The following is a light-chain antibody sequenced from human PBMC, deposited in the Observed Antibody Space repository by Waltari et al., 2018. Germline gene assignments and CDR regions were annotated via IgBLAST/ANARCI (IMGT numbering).Light chain of an antibody. CDR2: AAS. CDR1: HTISSY. J-gene: IGKJ1*01. CDR3: QQSYSTPWT. Sequence: DIQMTQSPSSLSASVRDIVTITCRASHTISSYLNWYQQKPGKAPKLLIYAASSLQSGVPSRFSGSGSGTDFTLTISSLQPEDFASYYCQQSYSTPWTFGQGTKVEIK. V-gene: IGKV1-39*01.